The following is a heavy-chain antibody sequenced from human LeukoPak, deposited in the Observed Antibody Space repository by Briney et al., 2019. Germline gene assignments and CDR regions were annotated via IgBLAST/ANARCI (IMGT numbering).Heavy chain of an antibody. V-gene: IGHV3-9*01. J-gene: IGHJ4*02. CDR2: ISWNSGSL. CDR1: GFIFDDYV. CDR3: AKEAFFYDSGGYYLDS. Sequence: GGSLRLSCAASGFIFDDYVMHWVRQAPGKGLEWVSSISWNSGSLDYADSVKGRFTISRDNAKNSLFLQMASLRAEDTGLYFCAKEAFFYDSGGYYLDSWGQGTPVTVSP. D-gene: IGHD3-22*01.